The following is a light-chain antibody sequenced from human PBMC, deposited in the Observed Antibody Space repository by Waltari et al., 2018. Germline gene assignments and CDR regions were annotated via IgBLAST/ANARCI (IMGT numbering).Light chain of an antibody. CDR3: QSADSSGTYVI. J-gene: IGLJ2*01. Sequence: SYELTQPPSVSVSPGQTARTTCSGAAVPKKYAFWYQQKSGQAPVWVIYKNNERPSGIPERLSGSSSGQTVTLTISGVQAEDEADYYCQSADSSGTYVIFGGGTKLTVL. CDR2: KNN. CDR1: AVPKKY. V-gene: IGLV3-25*03.